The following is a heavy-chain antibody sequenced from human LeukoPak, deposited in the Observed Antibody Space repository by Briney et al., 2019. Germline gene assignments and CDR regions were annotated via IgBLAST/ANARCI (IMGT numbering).Heavy chain of an antibody. J-gene: IGHJ4*02. CDR2: INHSGST. CDR3: ARDTNGYNDY. Sequence: SETLSLTCTVSGGSISSYYWSWIRQPPGKGLEWIGEINHSGSTNYNPSLKSRVTISVDTSKNQFSLKLSSVTAADTAVYYCARDTNGYNDYWGQGTLVTVSS. CDR1: GGSISSYY. V-gene: IGHV4-34*01. D-gene: IGHD5-24*01.